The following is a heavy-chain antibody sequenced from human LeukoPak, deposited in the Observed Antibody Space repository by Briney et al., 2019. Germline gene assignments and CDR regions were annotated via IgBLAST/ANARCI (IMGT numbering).Heavy chain of an antibody. CDR3: AIQTTPRGPLRY. D-gene: IGHD4-17*01. CDR1: GGSISSYY. V-gene: IGHV4-4*07. J-gene: IGHJ4*02. Sequence: SETLSLTCTVSGGSISSYYWSWIRQPAGKGLEWIGRIYTSGSTNYNPSLKSRVTMSVDTSKNQFSLKLSSVTAADTAVYYCAIQTTPRGPLRYWGQGTLVTVSS. CDR2: IYTSGST.